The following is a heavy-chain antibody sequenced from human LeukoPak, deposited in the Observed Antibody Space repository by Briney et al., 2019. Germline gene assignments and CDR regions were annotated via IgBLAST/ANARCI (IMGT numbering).Heavy chain of an antibody. Sequence: GGSLRLSCAASGFTFGSYAMNWVRQAPGKGLEWVGRIKSKTDGGTTDYAAPVKGRFTISRDDSKNTLYLQMNSLKTEDTAVYYCTTDRWIQLWFQAFDIWGQGTMVTVSS. CDR1: GFTFGSYA. J-gene: IGHJ3*02. CDR2: IKSKTDGGTT. V-gene: IGHV3-15*01. CDR3: TTDRWIQLWFQAFDI. D-gene: IGHD5-18*01.